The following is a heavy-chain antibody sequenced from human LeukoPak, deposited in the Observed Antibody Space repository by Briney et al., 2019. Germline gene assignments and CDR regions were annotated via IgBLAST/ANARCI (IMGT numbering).Heavy chain of an antibody. CDR3: ARGQLGSGMDDP. Sequence: GSLRLSCAASGFTFSGSAIHWVRQPPGKGLEWIGYISYSGSANYNPSLKSRATILLDTSKNQFSLRLTSVTPADTAVYYCARGQLGSGMDDPWGQGTLVTVSS. V-gene: IGHV4-59*01. J-gene: IGHJ5*02. CDR2: ISYSGSA. D-gene: IGHD3-10*01. CDR1: GFTFSGSA.